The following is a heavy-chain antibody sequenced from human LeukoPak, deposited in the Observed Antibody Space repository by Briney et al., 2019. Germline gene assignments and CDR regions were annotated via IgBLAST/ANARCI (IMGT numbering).Heavy chain of an antibody. CDR1: GGSISSYY. J-gene: IGHJ5*02. V-gene: IGHV4-59*01. CDR3: VAAQGGSGWYKGDNWFDP. CDR2: IYYSGST. Sequence: SETLSLTCTVSGGSISSYYWSWIRQPPGKGLEWIGYIYYSGSTNYNPSLKSRVTISVDTSKNQFSLKLSSVTAADTAVYYCVAAQGGSGWYKGDNWFDPWGQGTLVTVSS. D-gene: IGHD6-19*01.